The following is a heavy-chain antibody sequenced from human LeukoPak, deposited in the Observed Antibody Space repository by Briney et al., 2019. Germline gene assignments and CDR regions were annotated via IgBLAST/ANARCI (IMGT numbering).Heavy chain of an antibody. CDR3: AREYYDILTGYYNWFDP. V-gene: IGHV4-34*01. CDR1: GGSFSGYY. J-gene: IGHJ5*02. CDR2: INHSGST. Sequence: PSETLSLTCAVYGGSFSGYYWSWIRQPPGKGLEWIGEINHSGSTNYNPSLKSRATISVDTSKNQFSLKLSSVTAADTAVYYCAREYYDILTGYYNWFDPWGQGTLVTVSS. D-gene: IGHD3-9*01.